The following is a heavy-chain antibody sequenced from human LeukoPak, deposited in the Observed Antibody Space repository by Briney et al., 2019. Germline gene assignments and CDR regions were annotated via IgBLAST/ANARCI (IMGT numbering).Heavy chain of an antibody. J-gene: IGHJ4*02. V-gene: IGHV3-48*03. CDR3: ASATAALGY. D-gene: IGHD6-13*01. Sequence: GGSLRLSCAASGFTFSSYAINWVRQAPGKGLEWVAYMSKSGVTIYHADSVKGRFTISRDNAKNSLYLQMDSLRAEDTAVYYCASATAALGYWGQGTLVTVSS. CDR2: MSKSGVTI. CDR1: GFTFSSYA.